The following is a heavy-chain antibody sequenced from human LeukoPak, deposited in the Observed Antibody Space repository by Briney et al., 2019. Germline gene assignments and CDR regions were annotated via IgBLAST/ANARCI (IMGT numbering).Heavy chain of an antibody. CDR2: IYYSGST. D-gene: IGHD5-18*01. Sequence: PSETLSLTCTVSGGSISSYYWSWIRQPPGKGLEWIGYIYYSGSTNYNPSLKSRVTISVDTSKNQFSLKLSSVTAADTAVYYCARGQGYGYGPYYYYYMDVWGKGTTVTVSS. CDR3: ARGQGYGYGPYYYYYMDV. CDR1: GGSISSYY. J-gene: IGHJ6*03. V-gene: IGHV4-59*01.